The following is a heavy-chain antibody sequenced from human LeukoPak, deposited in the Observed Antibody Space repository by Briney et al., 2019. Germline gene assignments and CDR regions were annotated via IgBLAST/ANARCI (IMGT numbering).Heavy chain of an antibody. CDR1: GYTFTSYA. CDR2: INTYTRNP. J-gene: IGHJ4*02. V-gene: IGHV7-4-1*02. D-gene: IGHD3-22*01. CDR3: ARWDYDSSGYALYYFDY. Sequence: ASVKVSCKASGYTFTSYAMNWVRQAPGQGLEWMGWINTYTRNPTYAQGFTGRFVFSLDTSVSTAYLQISSLKAEDTAVYYCARWDYDSSGYALYYFDYWGQGTLVTVSS.